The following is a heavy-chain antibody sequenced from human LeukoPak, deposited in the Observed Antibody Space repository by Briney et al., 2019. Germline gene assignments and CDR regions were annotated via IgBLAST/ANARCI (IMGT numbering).Heavy chain of an antibody. CDR3: ARGGYSLY. J-gene: IGHJ4*02. CDR1: GFTFSSYS. V-gene: IGHV3-21*01. CDR2: ITSRSSYI. Sequence: GGSLRLSCAASGFTFSSYSMNWVRQAPGKGLEWVSSITSRSSYIYYADSMKGRFTISRDNAKNSLYLQMNSLRAEDTAVYYCARGGYSLYWGQGTLVTVSS. D-gene: IGHD5-18*01.